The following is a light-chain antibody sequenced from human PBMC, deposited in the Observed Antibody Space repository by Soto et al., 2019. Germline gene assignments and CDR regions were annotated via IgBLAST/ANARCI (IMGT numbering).Light chain of an antibody. Sequence: DIQLTQSPSFLSASVGDRVTITCRASQGISSYLAWYQQKPGKAPNLLIYAASTLQSGVPSRFSGSGSRTDPTLTIISLQPDDFATDSRQQANNYPLTCGPATKVDI. CDR2: AAS. CDR3: QQANNYPLT. CDR1: QGISSY. V-gene: IGKV1-9*01. J-gene: IGKJ3*01.